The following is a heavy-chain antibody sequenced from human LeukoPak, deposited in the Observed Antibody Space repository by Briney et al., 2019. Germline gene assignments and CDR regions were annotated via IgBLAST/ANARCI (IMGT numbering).Heavy chain of an antibody. D-gene: IGHD1-26*01. CDR3: ARDYVALGATTSDF. V-gene: IGHV3-74*03. CDR1: GFTFSSSW. Sequence: PGGSLRLSCAASGFTFSSSWMHWVRQAPGKGLVWVSRINTDGSRTTYADFVRGRFTISRDNTKNALYLQMSSLRAEDTAVYYCARDYVALGATTSDFWGQGTLVTVSS. CDR2: INTDGSRT. J-gene: IGHJ4*02.